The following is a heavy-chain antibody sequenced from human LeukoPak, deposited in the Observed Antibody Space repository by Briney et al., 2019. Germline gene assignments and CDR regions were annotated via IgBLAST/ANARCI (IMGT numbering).Heavy chain of an antibody. J-gene: IGHJ4*02. CDR1: GGSISSYY. Sequence: PSETLSPTCTLSGGSISSYYWSWIRHPPGKGLEWIGYIYYSGSTNYNPSLKSRVTISVDTSKNQFSLKLSSVTAADTAVYYCARYDGSGYAAGIFDYEGQGTLVTVSS. CDR3: ARYDGSGYAAGIFDY. CDR2: IYYSGST. D-gene: IGHD3-22*01. V-gene: IGHV4-59*01.